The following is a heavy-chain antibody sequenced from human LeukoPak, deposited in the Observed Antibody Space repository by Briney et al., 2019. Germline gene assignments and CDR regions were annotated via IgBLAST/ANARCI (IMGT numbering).Heavy chain of an antibody. D-gene: IGHD3-3*01. V-gene: IGHV4-34*01. CDR3: ARGFWSGYYTYGWFDP. Sequence: PSETLSLTCAVYGGSFSGYYWSWIRQPPGKGLEWIGEINHSGSTNYNPSLKSRVTISVDTSKNQFSLKLSSVTAADTAVYYCARGFWSGYYTYGWFDPWGQGTLVTVSS. CDR2: INHSGST. J-gene: IGHJ5*02. CDR1: GGSFSGYY.